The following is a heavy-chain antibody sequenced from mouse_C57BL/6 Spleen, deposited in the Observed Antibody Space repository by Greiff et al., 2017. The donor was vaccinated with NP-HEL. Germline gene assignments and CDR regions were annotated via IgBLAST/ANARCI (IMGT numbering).Heavy chain of an antibody. CDR2: IDPANGNT. V-gene: IGHV14-3*01. CDR1: GFNFTNYY. Sequence: EVHLKQSVAELVRPGASVKLSCKASGFNFTNYYMHWVKQRPEQGLEWIGRIDPANGNTNYAPKFKGKATMTADTSSTTAYLQLRSLTSEDSAIYDGARYYGNDPRDLDYWGQGTTLTVSS. D-gene: IGHD2-2*01. CDR3: ARYYGNDPRDLDY. J-gene: IGHJ2*01.